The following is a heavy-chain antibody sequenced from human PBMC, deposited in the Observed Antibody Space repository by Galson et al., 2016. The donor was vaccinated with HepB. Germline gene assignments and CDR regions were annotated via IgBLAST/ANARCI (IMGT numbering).Heavy chain of an antibody. CDR2: VSGSGGVT. CDR1: GFTFSSYA. CDR3: AKSISPYSGNNNWFDP. D-gene: IGHD6-13*01. Sequence: SLRLSCAVYGFTFSSYAMSWVRQAPGKGLEWVSGVSGSGGVTNYADSVKGRFTISRDNSKNTLYLQMNSLRAEDTAVYYCAKSISPYSGNNNWFDPWGQGTLVTVSS. V-gene: IGHV3-23*01. J-gene: IGHJ5*02.